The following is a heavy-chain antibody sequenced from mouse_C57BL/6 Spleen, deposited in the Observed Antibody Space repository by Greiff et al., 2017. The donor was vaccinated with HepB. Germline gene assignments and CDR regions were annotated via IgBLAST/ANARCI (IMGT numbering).Heavy chain of an antibody. D-gene: IGHD2-1*01. J-gene: IGHJ4*01. CDR2: IRSKSNNYAT. Sequence: EVKLVESGGGLVQPKGSLKLSCAASGFSFNTYAMNWVRQAPGKGLEWVARIRSKSNNYATYYADSVKDRFTISRDDSESMLYLQMNNLKTEDTAMYYCVRRSEGNLAMDYWGQGTSVTVSS. CDR3: VRRSEGNLAMDY. V-gene: IGHV10-1*01. CDR1: GFSFNTYA.